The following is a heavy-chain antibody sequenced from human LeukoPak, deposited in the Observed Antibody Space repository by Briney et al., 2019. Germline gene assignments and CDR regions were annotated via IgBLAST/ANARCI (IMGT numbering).Heavy chain of an antibody. CDR2: IWYDGSNK. V-gene: IGHV3-33*01. D-gene: IGHD6-13*01. J-gene: IGHJ4*02. CDR3: ASGEQLANFDY. CDR1: GFTFSSYG. Sequence: GGSLRLSCAASGFTFSSYGMHWVRQAPGKGLEWVAVIWYDGSNKYYADSMKGRFTISRDNSKNTLYLQMNSLRAEDTAVYYCASGEQLANFDYWGQGTLVTVSS.